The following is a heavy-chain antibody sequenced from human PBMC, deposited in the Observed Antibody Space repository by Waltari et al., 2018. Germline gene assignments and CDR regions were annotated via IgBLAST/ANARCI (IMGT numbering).Heavy chain of an antibody. V-gene: IGHV4-34*01. J-gene: IGHJ6*02. CDR2: INHSGST. CDR1: GGSFSGYY. D-gene: IGHD6-6*01. Sequence: QVQLQQWGAGLLKPSETLSLTCAVYGGSFSGYYWSWIRQPPGKGLEWIGEINHSGSTNYNPSLKSRVTISVDTSKNQFSRKLSSVTAADTAVYYCARARGMDVWGQGTTVTVSS. CDR3: ARARGMDV.